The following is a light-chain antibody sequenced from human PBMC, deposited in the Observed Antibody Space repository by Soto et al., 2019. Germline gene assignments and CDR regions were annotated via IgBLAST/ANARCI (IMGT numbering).Light chain of an antibody. CDR2: KAS. CDR1: QSISNW. CDR3: QQYNSQWT. J-gene: IGKJ1*01. Sequence: DIQMTQSPSTLSASVGDRVTITCRASQSISNWLAWYQQKPGKAPKLLIYKASSLESGVPSRFSGSGSGTEFTLTISSLQPDDFATYYCQQYNSQWTFGQGTKVEIK. V-gene: IGKV1-5*03.